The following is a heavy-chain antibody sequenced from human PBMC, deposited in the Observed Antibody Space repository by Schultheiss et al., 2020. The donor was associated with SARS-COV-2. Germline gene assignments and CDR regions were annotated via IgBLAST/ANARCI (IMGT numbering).Heavy chain of an antibody. V-gene: IGHV3-30*03. CDR3: ARGKYCSSTSCPVAIYYYYGMDV. D-gene: IGHD2-2*01. CDR2: ISYDGSNK. J-gene: IGHJ6*02. Sequence: GGSLRLSCAASGFTFSSYGMHWVRQAPGKGLEWVAVISYDGSNKYYADSVKGRFTISRDNSKNTLYLQMNSLRAEDTAVYYCARGKYCSSTSCPVAIYYYYGMDVWGQGTTVTVSS. CDR1: GFTFSSYG.